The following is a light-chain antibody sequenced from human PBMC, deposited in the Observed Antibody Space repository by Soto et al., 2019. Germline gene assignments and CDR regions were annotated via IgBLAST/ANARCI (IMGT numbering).Light chain of an antibody. J-gene: IGKJ4*01. V-gene: IGKV1-39*01. CDR1: QNIRNY. Sequence: DIQMTQSPSSLSASVGDRVTITCRASQNIRNYLNWYQQKLGKAPKLLIYAASSLQSGVPSRFSGSGSGTDFTLTISSLQPEDSATYFCQESNSVPFTFGGGTKLEIK. CDR2: AAS. CDR3: QESNSVPFT.